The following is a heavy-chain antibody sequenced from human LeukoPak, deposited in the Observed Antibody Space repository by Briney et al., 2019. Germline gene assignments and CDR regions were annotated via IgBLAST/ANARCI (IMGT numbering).Heavy chain of an antibody. D-gene: IGHD5-18*01. CDR2: IYTSGST. CDR1: GGSISSSSYY. CDR3: ARLGIYSYGYNFDY. Sequence: PSETLSLTCTVSGGSISSSSYYWSWIRQPAGKGLEWIGRIYTSGSTNYNPSLKSRVTMSVDTSKNQFSLKLSSVTAADTAVYYCARLGIYSYGYNFDYWGQGTLVTVSS. J-gene: IGHJ4*02. V-gene: IGHV4-61*02.